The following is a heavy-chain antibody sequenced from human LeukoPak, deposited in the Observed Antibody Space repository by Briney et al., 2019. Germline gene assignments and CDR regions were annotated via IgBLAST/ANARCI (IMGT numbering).Heavy chain of an antibody. J-gene: IGHJ4*02. V-gene: IGHV3-48*04. D-gene: IGHD6-13*01. CDR3: AREGETIAAAVFDY. CDR1: GFTFSSYS. Sequence: GGSLRLSGAASGFTFSSYSMNWVRQAPGKGLEWVSYISSSSSTIYYADSVKGRFTISRDNAKNSLYLQMNSLRAEDTAVYYCAREGETIAAAVFDYWGQGTLVTVSS. CDR2: ISSSSSTI.